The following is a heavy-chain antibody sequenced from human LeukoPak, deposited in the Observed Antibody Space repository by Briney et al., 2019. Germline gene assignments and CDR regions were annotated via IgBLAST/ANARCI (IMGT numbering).Heavy chain of an antibody. V-gene: IGHV1-18*01. D-gene: IGHD3-10*01. CDR3: ARLWFGELLSELGSNASDI. Sequence: ASVKVSCKASGYTFTSYGISWVRQAPGQGLEWMGWISAYNGNTNYVQKLQGRVTMTTDTSTSTAYMELRSLRSDDTAVYYCARLWFGELLSELGSNASDIWGQGTMVTVSS. J-gene: IGHJ3*02. CDR1: GYTFTSYG. CDR2: ISAYNGNT.